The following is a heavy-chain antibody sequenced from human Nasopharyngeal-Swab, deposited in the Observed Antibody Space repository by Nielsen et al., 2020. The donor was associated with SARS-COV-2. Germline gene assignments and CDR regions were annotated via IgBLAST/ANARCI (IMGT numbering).Heavy chain of an antibody. V-gene: IGHV1-18*01. D-gene: IGHD2-2*01. CDR2: ISAYNGNT. Sequence: WVRQAPGQGLEWMGWISAYNGNTNYAQKLQGRVTMTTDTSTSTAYMELRSLRSDDPAVYYCARVVVIPSAMAVWGQGTTVTVSS. J-gene: IGHJ6*02. CDR3: ARVVVIPSAMAV.